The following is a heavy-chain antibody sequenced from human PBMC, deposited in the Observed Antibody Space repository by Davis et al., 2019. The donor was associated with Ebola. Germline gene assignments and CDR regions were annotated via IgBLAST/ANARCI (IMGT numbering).Heavy chain of an antibody. CDR3: ARDIAMIRGGWFDH. J-gene: IGHJ5*02. D-gene: IGHD3-16*01. CDR1: GYTFTRYG. V-gene: IGHV1-18*01. Sequence: AASVQVSCKASGYTFTRYGITWVRQAPGQGLEWLAWISAYNGKTNYAQKFQGRVTMTTDTSTSTAYMELRSLRSADTAVYYCARDIAMIRGGWFDHWGQGTLVSVSS. CDR2: ISAYNGKT.